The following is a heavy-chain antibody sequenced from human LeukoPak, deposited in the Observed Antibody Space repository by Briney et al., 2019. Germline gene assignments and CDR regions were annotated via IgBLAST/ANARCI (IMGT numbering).Heavy chain of an antibody. CDR3: ARPPLRGKNFDS. CDR1: GFTFSDSW. J-gene: IGHJ4*02. Sequence: GGSLRLSCGTSGFTFSDSWMSWFRQAPGQGLEWVASIKDDGSDKYYLYSVRGRFTISRDNAEDSLYLQLDDLRAEDTAFFYCARPPLRGKNFDSWGKGPRVTVSS. D-gene: IGHD3-16*01. CDR2: IKDDGSDK. V-gene: IGHV3-7*01.